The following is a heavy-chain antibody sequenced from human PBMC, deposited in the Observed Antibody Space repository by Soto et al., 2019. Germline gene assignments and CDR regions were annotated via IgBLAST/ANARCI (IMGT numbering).Heavy chain of an antibody. V-gene: IGHV1-46*01. Sequence: ASVEVSCKASRYTFTSYDLHWVRQSPGQGLEWIGLINPGSGSTSYAQKFQDRVTITRDMSTSTAYMELSSLRSEDTAVYYCAADREGAHYYGMDVWGQGTTVTVSS. CDR3: AADREGAHYYGMDV. CDR2: INPGSGST. J-gene: IGHJ6*02. D-gene: IGHD1-26*01. CDR1: RYTFTSYD.